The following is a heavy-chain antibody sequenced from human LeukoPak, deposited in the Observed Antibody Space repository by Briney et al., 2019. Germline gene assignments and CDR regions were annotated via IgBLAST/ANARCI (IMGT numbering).Heavy chain of an antibody. CDR3: ATGLLWFGELHTKFDY. CDR2: IIPIFGTA. D-gene: IGHD3-10*01. V-gene: IGHV1-69*13. CDR1: GGTFSNSA. J-gene: IGHJ4*02. Sequence: SVKVCCKASGGTFSNSAISWVRQAPGQGLEWMGGIIPIFGTANYAQRFQGRVTITADESTTTAYMEVSSLRSEDTAVYYCATGLLWFGELHTKFDYWGQGTLVTVSS.